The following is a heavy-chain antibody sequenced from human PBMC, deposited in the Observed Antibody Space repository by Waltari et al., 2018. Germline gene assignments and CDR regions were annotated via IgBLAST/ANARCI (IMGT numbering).Heavy chain of an antibody. D-gene: IGHD2-2*01. J-gene: IGHJ6*02. CDR3: SRVVPAAIAKYYGMDV. CDR1: GVSISGYY. Sequence: EVQVVESGGALVQPGGSLRLSCAVSGVSISGYYMDWVRQAPGKGLEWICRTRNRANSYVAQYAASVKGRFTISRDDSENSVYLQMDSLTTEDTAVYYCSRVVPAAIAKYYGMDVWGQGTTVTVSS. CDR2: TRNRANSYVA. V-gene: IGHV3-72*01.